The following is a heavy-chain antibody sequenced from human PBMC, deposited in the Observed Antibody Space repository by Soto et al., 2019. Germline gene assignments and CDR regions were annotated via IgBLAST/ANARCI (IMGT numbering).Heavy chain of an antibody. CDR2: IFSGGGT. CDR3: ASTVYYYDSSGYTASDY. Sequence: GGSLRLSCAASGFTVSSSYMSWVRQAPGKGLEWVSLIFSGGGTFYADSVKGRFTISRDNSKNTLFLQMNSLRAEDTAVYYCASTVYYYDSSGYTASDYWGQGTLVTVSS. D-gene: IGHD3-22*01. V-gene: IGHV3-53*01. J-gene: IGHJ4*02. CDR1: GFTVSSSY.